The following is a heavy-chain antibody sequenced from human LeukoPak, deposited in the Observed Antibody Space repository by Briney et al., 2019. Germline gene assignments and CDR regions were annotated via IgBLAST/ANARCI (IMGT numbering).Heavy chain of an antibody. J-gene: IGHJ6*03. V-gene: IGHV4-39*01. Sequence: SETLSLTCTVSGGSVSSSHYYWGWIRQPPGKGLEWIGSIYYSGTTYYNPSLESRVTISDDTSKNRFSLMLTSVTAADTAVYYCARRSSDYYYYYIDVWGEGTTVIVSS. CDR2: IYYSGTT. CDR1: GGSVSSSHYY. CDR3: ARRSSDYYYYYIDV.